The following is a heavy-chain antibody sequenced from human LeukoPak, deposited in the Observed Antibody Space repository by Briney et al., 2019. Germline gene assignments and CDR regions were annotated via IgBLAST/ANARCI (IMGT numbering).Heavy chain of an antibody. D-gene: IGHD3-10*01. Sequence: PSETLSLTCTVSGGSISSDYWNWIRQPPGKGLEWIGYIYYSGSTYYNPSLKSRVTISVDTSKNQFSLKLSSVTAADTAVYYRARDGEGYYGSGSYAAFDIWGQGTMVTVSS. CDR2: IYYSGST. CDR3: ARDGEGYYGSGSYAAFDI. J-gene: IGHJ3*02. V-gene: IGHV4-30-4*08. CDR1: GGSISSDY.